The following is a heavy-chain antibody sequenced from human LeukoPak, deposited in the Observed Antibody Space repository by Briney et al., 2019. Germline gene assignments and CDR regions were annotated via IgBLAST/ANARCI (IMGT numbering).Heavy chain of an antibody. J-gene: IGHJ4*02. V-gene: IGHV3-11*01. Sequence: GGSLRLSCAASGFTFSDYYMSWIRQAPGKGLEWVSYISNSARTIYYADSVKGRFTISRDNAKNSLYLQMNSLRAEDTAVYYCAKDREIGRLHYFDYWGQGTLVTVSS. CDR2: ISNSARTI. CDR1: GFTFSDYY. D-gene: IGHD4-17*01. CDR3: AKDREIGRLHYFDY.